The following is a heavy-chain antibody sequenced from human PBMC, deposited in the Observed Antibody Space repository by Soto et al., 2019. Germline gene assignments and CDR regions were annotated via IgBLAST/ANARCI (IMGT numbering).Heavy chain of an antibody. J-gene: IGHJ4*02. V-gene: IGHV1-18*01. D-gene: IGHD6-19*01. CDR2: ISAYNGNT. CDR3: ARKLTPGYSSGWPLDY. CDR1: GYTFTSYG. Sequence: GASVKVSCKASGYTFTSYGISWVRQAPGQGLEWMGWISAYNGNTNYAQKLQGRVTMTTDTSTSTAYMELRSLRSDDTAVYYCARKLTPGYSSGWPLDYWGQGTLVTVSS.